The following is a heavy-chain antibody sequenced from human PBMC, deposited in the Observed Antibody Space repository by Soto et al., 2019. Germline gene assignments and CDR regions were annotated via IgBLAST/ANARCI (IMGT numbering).Heavy chain of an antibody. CDR3: ARGYCSGGSCYDAFDI. Sequence: ASVKVSCKASGYTFTSYGISWVRQAPGQGLEWMGWISAYNGNTNYAQKLQGRVTMTTDTSTSTAYMELRSLRSDDTAVYYCARGYCSGGSCYDAFDIWGQGTRVTVSS. CDR1: GYTFTSYG. CDR2: ISAYNGNT. V-gene: IGHV1-18*01. D-gene: IGHD2-15*01. J-gene: IGHJ3*02.